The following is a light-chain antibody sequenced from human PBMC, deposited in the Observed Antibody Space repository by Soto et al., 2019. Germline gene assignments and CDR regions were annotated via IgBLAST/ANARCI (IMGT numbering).Light chain of an antibody. Sequence: DIQLTQSPSFVSASVRERVTITCRASQDIGRYLAWYQQKPGEAPKLLISAASTLQSGVPSRFSGSGSGTEFTLTVSYLLPEDFATYFCQQLYSYSSFGQGTRLESK. CDR1: QDIGRY. CDR3: QQLYSYSS. J-gene: IGKJ5*01. V-gene: IGKV1-9*01. CDR2: AAS.